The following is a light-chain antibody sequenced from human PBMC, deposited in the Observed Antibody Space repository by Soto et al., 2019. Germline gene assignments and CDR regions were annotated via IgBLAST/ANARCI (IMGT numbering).Light chain of an antibody. CDR2: VHSDGRH. CDR1: SGHTSND. V-gene: IGLV4-69*01. CDR3: QTWGQTWGTGTYVV. J-gene: IGLJ2*01. Sequence: QPVLTQSPSASASLGTSVNLTCTLSSGHTSNDIAWHQQQPEKGPRYLMKVHSDGRHTRRDGIPDRLSGSSSGAERYLTISRLQSEDEAEYYCQTWGQTWGTGTYVVFGGGTKLTVL.